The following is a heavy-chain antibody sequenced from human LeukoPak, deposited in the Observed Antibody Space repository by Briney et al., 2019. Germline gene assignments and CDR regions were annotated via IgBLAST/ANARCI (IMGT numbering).Heavy chain of an antibody. Sequence: KASETLSLTCTVSGGSISSGSYYWSWIRQPAGKGLEWIGRIYTSGSTNYNPSLKSRVTISVDTSKNQFSLKLSSVTAADTAVYYCARGRSPWFGQGSWFDPWGQGTLVTVSS. CDR1: GGSISSGSYY. V-gene: IGHV4-61*02. J-gene: IGHJ5*02. CDR3: ARGRSPWFGQGSWFDP. CDR2: IYTSGST. D-gene: IGHD3-10*01.